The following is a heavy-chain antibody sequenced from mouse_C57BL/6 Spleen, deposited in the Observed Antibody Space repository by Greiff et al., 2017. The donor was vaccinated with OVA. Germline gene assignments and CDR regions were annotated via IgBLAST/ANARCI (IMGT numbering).Heavy chain of an antibody. CDR3: ASPPLITTVVASYWYFDV. Sequence: QVQLQQPGAELVKPGASVKLSCKASGYTFTSYWMHWVKQRPGQGLEWIGMIHPNSGSTNYNEKFKSKATLNVDKSSSTAYMQLSSLTSEDTAVYYCASPPLITTVVASYWYFDVWGTGTTVTVSS. V-gene: IGHV1-64*01. D-gene: IGHD1-1*01. J-gene: IGHJ1*03. CDR2: IHPNSGST. CDR1: GYTFTSYW.